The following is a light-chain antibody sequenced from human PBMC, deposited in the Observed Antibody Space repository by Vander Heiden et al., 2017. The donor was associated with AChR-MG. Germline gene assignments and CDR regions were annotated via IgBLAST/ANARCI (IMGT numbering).Light chain of an antibody. J-gene: IGKJ2*02. CDR3: QQSYSTPRT. Sequence: DIQVTQSPSSLSASVGDRVTITCRASQSIRSYLNWYQQKPGKAPKLLIYAASRLQSGVPARFSGSGSGTDFTLTISSLQPEDVATYYCQQSYSTPRTFGQGTKLEIK. CDR1: QSIRSY. CDR2: AAS. V-gene: IGKV1-39*01.